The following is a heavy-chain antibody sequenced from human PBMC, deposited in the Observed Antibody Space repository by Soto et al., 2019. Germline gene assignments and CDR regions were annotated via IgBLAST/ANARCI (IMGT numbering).Heavy chain of an antibody. Sequence: GGSLRLSCAASGFTFCSRWMDWVRQAPGKGLVWVSRINSDGTTITYADSVKGRFTISRDNAKNTLYLQMNSLRAEDTAVYYCARGTQTTVTTRLFDCWGQGTLVTVSS. CDR2: INSDGTTI. J-gene: IGHJ4*02. CDR1: GFTFCSRW. V-gene: IGHV3-74*01. D-gene: IGHD4-17*01. CDR3: ARGTQTTVTTRLFDC.